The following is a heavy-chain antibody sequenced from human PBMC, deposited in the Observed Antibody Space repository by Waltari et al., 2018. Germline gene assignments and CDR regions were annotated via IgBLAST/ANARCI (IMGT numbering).Heavy chain of an antibody. CDR2: INEDGSET. V-gene: IGHV3-7*01. CDR1: GFSFSTYW. Sequence: EVQLVESGGGSVQPGGSLRLPCSVSGFSFSTYWMNWVRQAPGKGLEWVGSINEDGSETYYADSVKGRFTISRDNGKTSLYLQMNSLRSEDTAVYYCARDRGYLVHDYWGQGTLVTVSA. D-gene: IGHD1-26*01. J-gene: IGHJ4*02. CDR3: ARDRGYLVHDY.